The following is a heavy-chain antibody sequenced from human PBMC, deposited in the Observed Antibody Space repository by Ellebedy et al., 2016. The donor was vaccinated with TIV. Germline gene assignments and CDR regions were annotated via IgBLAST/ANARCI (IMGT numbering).Heavy chain of an antibody. D-gene: IGHD3-3*01. V-gene: IGHV1-3*01. CDR2: INAATGNT. CDR3: ARDKAAGITIFGVVIAESAFDI. Sequence: AASVKVSCKASGFIFSRYAIHWVRQAPGQRLEWMGWINAATGNTKYSQKFQGRVSITRDTSASTVYMELSSLRSEDTAVYYCARDKAAGITIFGVVIAESAFDIWGQGTMVTVSS. J-gene: IGHJ3*02. CDR1: GFIFSRYA.